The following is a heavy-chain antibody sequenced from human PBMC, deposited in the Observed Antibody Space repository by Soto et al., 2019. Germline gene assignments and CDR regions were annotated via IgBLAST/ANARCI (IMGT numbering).Heavy chain of an antibody. CDR1: GFSLSTSGMC. V-gene: IGHV2-70*01. CDR2: IDWDDDK. D-gene: IGHD3-22*01. J-gene: IGHJ6*02. CDR3: ARIRDYYDSSGYYYYYYGMDV. Sequence: GSGPTLVNPTQTLTLTCTFSGFSLSTSGMCVSWIRQPPGKALEWLALIDWDDDKYYSTSLKTRLTISKDTSKNQVVLTMTNMDPVDTDTYYCARIRDYYDSSGYYYYYYGMDVWGQGTTVTVSS.